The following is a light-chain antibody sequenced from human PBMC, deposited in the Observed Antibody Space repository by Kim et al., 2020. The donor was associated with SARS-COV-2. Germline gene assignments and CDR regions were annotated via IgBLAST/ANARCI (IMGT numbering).Light chain of an antibody. CDR1: SSDIGGYNF. V-gene: IGLV2-8*01. CDR3: SSYAGSNKLV. J-gene: IGLJ2*01. CDR2: EVS. Sequence: GQSVPLSCTGTSSDIGGYNFCSWYQQHPGKAPKLMIYEVSKRPSGVPDRFSGSKSGNTAFLPVSGLQAEDEADYYCSSYAGSNKLVFGGGTQLTVL.